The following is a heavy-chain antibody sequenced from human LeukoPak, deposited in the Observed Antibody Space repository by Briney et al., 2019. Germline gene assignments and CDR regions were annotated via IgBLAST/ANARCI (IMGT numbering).Heavy chain of an antibody. Sequence: GGSLRLSCAASGFTFDDYAMHWVRQAPGKGLEWVSGISWNSGSIGYADSVKGRFTISRDNAKNSLYLQMNSPRAEDTALYYCAKGNSYYDFWSGYPNWGQGTLVTVSS. D-gene: IGHD3-3*01. V-gene: IGHV3-9*01. CDR3: AKGNSYYDFWSGYPN. J-gene: IGHJ4*02. CDR1: GFTFDDYA. CDR2: ISWNSGSI.